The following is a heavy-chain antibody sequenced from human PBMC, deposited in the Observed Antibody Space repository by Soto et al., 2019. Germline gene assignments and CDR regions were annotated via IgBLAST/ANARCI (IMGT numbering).Heavy chain of an antibody. CDR1: GFNCRGYA. V-gene: IGHV3-23*01. J-gene: IGHJ5*02. Sequence: IVSSAALGFNCRGYAMSRVRQTPGKGLEWVSAISGSGGSTYYADSVKGRFTTSRDNSKNTLYLQMNSLRAEDTAVYYCAKDPTVTTWFDPWGQGTLVTVSS. CDR2: ISGSGGST. D-gene: IGHD4-4*01. CDR3: AKDPTVTTWFDP.